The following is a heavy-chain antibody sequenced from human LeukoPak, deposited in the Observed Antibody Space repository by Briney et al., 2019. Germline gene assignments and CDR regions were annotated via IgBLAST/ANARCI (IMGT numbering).Heavy chain of an antibody. J-gene: IGHJ6*03. CDR3: AKVFGYYYYMDV. CDR2: IRYDGAHK. Sequence: PGGSLRLSCAASGFSFSTYGMHWVRQAPGKGLEWVAFIRYDGAHKYYADSVKGRFTISRDNSKNTLYLQMNSLRAEDTAVYYCAKVFGYYYYMDVWGKGTTVTVSS. D-gene: IGHD3-10*01. CDR1: GFSFSTYG. V-gene: IGHV3-30*02.